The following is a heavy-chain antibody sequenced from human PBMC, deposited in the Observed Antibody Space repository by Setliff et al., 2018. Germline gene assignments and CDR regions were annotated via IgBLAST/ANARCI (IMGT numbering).Heavy chain of an antibody. D-gene: IGHD2-15*01. J-gene: IGHJ4*02. CDR1: GYFINSGYY. Sequence: PSETLSLTCAVSGYFINSGYYWGWIRQPPGKGLEWIGSIYHSGSTYYNPSLKSRVTISVDTSKRQFSLKLSSVTAADTAVYYCARRHCSGGSCYSLNYFDYWGQGTLVTVSS. CDR3: ARRHCSGGSCYSLNYFDY. V-gene: IGHV4-38-2*01. CDR2: IYHSGST.